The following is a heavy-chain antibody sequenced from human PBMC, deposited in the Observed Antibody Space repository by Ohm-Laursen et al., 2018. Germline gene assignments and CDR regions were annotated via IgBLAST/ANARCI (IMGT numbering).Heavy chain of an antibody. D-gene: IGHD6-19*01. CDR1: GYTFTGYY. J-gene: IGHJ4*02. CDR2: INPNGGGT. V-gene: IGHV1-2*02. Sequence: SVKVSCKTSGYTFTGYYMHWVRQAPGQGLEWMGWINPNGGGTNYAQKFQGRVSMTRDTSISTAYMELSRLRSDDTAVYYCARDYRLAVAGPRYYFDYWGQGTLVTVSS. CDR3: ARDYRLAVAGPRYYFDY.